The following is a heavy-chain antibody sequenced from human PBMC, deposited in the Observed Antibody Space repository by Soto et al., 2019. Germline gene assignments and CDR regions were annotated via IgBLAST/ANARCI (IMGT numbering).Heavy chain of an antibody. CDR2: MNPNDGNT. V-gene: IGHV1-8*01. CDR1: GYTFTTYE. D-gene: IGHD3-9*01. Sequence: QVQLVQSGADVKKPGASVTVSCKASGYTFTTYEINWVRQATGQGLEWMGRMNPNDGNTGYAQKFQGRVTMTRNTSVTTAYMELSGLRSDDTAVYYCARVPHNFNWVPYGLDVWGQGTTVTVSS. CDR3: ARVPHNFNWVPYGLDV. J-gene: IGHJ6*02.